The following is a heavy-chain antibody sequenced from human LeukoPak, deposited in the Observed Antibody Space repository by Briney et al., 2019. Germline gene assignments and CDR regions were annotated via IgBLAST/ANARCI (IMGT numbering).Heavy chain of an antibody. J-gene: IGHJ4*02. CDR1: GFTFSDYA. CDR3: ARRSGSYYIQYYFDY. D-gene: IGHD3-10*01. Sequence: GGSLRLSCAASGFTFSDYAMHWVRQAPGKGLEWVAVISYDGSNRYYADSVKGRFTISRDNSQNTLYLRMNSLTADDTAVYYCARRSGSYYIQYYFDYWGQGTLVTVSS. V-gene: IGHV3-30*04. CDR2: ISYDGSNR.